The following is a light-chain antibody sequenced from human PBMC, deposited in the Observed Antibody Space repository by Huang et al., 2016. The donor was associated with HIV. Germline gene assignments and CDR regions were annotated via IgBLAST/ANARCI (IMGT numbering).Light chain of an antibody. CDR2: GAS. V-gene: IGKV3-15*01. CDR3: QRYNGWPPYT. J-gene: IGKJ2*01. CDR1: QNIDSN. Sequence: EIVMTQSPVTLSVSPGERATLSCRASQNIDSNLAWYKQKSGQAPRLLIYGASTRATGIPARFSGSGSGTECTLTISRLQSEDFVVYYCQRYNGWPPYTFGQGTKLEIK.